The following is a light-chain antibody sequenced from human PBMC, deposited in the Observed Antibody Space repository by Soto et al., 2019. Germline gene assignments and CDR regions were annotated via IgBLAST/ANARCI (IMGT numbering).Light chain of an antibody. Sequence: DIRMTQSPSSLSASVGDRVTITCRASQSISSYLNWYQQKPGRAPKLLIYAASSLQSGVPSRFSGSGSGTGFTLTITSLQPEDSATYHCQQSYITPLTFGQGTRLEIK. CDR3: QQSYITPLT. V-gene: IGKV1-39*01. CDR2: AAS. CDR1: QSISSY. J-gene: IGKJ5*01.